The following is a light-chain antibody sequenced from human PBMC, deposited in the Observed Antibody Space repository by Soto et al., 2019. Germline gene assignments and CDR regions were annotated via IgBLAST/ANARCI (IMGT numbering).Light chain of an antibody. CDR2: DAS. CDR3: QQRSNF. Sequence: EIVLTQSPATLSLSPGERATLSCRASQSVSSYLAWYQQKPGQAPRLLIYDASSRATGIPARFSGSGSGTDFTLTISSLEPEDFAVYYCQQRSNFFGPGTKVGIK. V-gene: IGKV3-11*01. CDR1: QSVSSY. J-gene: IGKJ3*01.